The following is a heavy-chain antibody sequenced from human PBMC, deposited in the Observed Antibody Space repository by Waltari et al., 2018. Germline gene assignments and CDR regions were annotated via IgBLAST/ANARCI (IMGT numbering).Heavy chain of an antibody. Sequence: SWVRQAPGKGLEWVANIKQDGSEKYYVDSVKGRFTISRDNAKNSLYLQMNSLRAEDTAVYYCARDREVDMVQGVIQYYYYYYMDVWGKGTTVTVSS. V-gene: IGHV3-7*01. J-gene: IGHJ6*03. CDR2: IKQDGSEK. CDR3: ARDREVDMVQGVIQYYYYYYMDV. D-gene: IGHD3-10*01.